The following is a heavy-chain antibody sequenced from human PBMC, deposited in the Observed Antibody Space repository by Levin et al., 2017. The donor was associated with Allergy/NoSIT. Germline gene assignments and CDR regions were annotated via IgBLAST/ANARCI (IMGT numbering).Heavy chain of an antibody. CDR1: GFTFSSYS. J-gene: IGHJ4*02. Sequence: PGASVKVSCAASGFTFSSYSMNWVRQAPGKGLEWVSSISSSSSYIYYADSVKGRFTISRDNAKNSLYLQMHSLRAEDTAVYYCARDTYYYDSSGYYPYYFDYWGQGTLVTVSS. CDR2: ISSSSSYI. CDR3: ARDTYYYDSSGYYPYYFDY. D-gene: IGHD3-22*01. V-gene: IGHV3-21*01.